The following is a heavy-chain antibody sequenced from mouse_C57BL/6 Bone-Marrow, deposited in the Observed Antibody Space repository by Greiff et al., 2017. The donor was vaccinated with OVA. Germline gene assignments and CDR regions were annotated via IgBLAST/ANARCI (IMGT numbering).Heavy chain of an antibody. V-gene: IGHV10-3*01. Sequence: EVQLVESGGGLVQPKGSLKLSCAASGFTFNTYAMHWVRQAPGQGLEWVARIRSKSSNYATYYADSVKDKFTISTDDSQSMLYLQMNNLKSDDTAMYYCVRDRYSYGSNFYWYLDVWGTGTTVTVSS. CDR2: IRSKSSNYAT. D-gene: IGHD1-1*01. CDR1: GFTFNTYA. CDR3: VRDRYSYGSNFYWYLDV. J-gene: IGHJ1*03.